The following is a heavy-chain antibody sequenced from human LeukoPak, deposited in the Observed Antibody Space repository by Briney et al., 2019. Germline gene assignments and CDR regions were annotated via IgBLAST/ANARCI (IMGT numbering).Heavy chain of an antibody. Sequence: SETLSLTCTVSGGSISNNYWSWIRQSAGKGLEWIGHLYTGGSTKYTPSLKSRVTMAVDTSKNQFSLKLGSVTAADTAVYYCARMGSSSGRFDYWGQGTLVTVSS. CDR2: LYTGGST. J-gene: IGHJ4*02. CDR3: ARMGSSSGRFDY. D-gene: IGHD6-6*01. V-gene: IGHV4-4*07. CDR1: GGSISNNY.